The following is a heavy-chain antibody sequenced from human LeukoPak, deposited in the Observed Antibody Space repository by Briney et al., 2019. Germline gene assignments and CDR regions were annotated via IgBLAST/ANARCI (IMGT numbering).Heavy chain of an antibody. J-gene: IGHJ4*02. CDR3: ADHIAAAGHHYFDY. Sequence: SETLSLTCTVSGGSISSYYWSWLRQPAGKGLEWIGRIYTSGSTNYNPSLKSRVTMSVDTSKNQFSLKLSSVTAADTAVYYCADHIAAAGHHYFDYWGQGTLVTVSS. V-gene: IGHV4-4*07. CDR2: IYTSGST. D-gene: IGHD6-13*01. CDR1: GGSISSYY.